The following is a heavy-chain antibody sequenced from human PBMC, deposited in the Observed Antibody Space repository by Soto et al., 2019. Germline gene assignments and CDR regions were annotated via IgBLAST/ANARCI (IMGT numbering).Heavy chain of an antibody. CDR2: ISGSGGST. Sequence: PGGSLRLSCAASGFTFSSYAMSWVRQAPGKGLEWVSAISGSGGSTYYADSVKGRFTISRDNSKNTLYLQMNNLRAEDTAVYYCAKVSSQYGILKYYYYYMDVWGKGTTVTVSS. V-gene: IGHV3-23*01. CDR3: AKVSSQYGILKYYYYYMDV. D-gene: IGHD6-6*01. J-gene: IGHJ6*03. CDR1: GFTFSSYA.